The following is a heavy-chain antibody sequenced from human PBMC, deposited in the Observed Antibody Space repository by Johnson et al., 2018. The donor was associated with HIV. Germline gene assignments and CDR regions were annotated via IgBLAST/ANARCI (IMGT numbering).Heavy chain of an antibody. D-gene: IGHD6-6*01. CDR3: ARVVPYAFDV. Sequence: VQLVESGGSVVRPGGSLRLSCVGSGFTFDDYDMTWVRQSPGKGLEWVSGINWNGGRTGYADSVKGRFTISRENAKNSLSLQMNKLGVEDTALYYCARVVPYAFDVWGQGTVVTVSS. CDR2: INWNGGRT. V-gene: IGHV3-20*04. CDR1: GFTFDDYD. J-gene: IGHJ3*01.